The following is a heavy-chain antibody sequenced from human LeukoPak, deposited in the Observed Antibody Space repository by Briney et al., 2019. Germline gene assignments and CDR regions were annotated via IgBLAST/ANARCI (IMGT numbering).Heavy chain of an antibody. V-gene: IGHV3-21*06. D-gene: IGHD1-26*01. J-gene: IGHJ4*02. CDR3: ARDRGSTEFDY. Sequence: GGSLRLSCAASGFTFSSYEMNWVRQAPGKGLEWVSSISSRSNYIKYADSVKGRFTISRDNAKNSLYLQMNSLRAEDTAVYYCARDRGSTEFDYWGQGTLVTVSS. CDR2: ISSRSNYI. CDR1: GFTFSSYE.